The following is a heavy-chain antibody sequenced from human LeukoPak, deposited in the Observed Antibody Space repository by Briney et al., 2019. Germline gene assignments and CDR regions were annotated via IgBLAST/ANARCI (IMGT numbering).Heavy chain of an antibody. CDR2: IEQDESEK. J-gene: IGHJ6*03. CDR1: GFTFSSYW. CDR3: AREDYSSSFSQYYYYMDV. D-gene: IGHD6-6*01. V-gene: IGHV3-7*01. Sequence: GGSLRLSCAASGFTFSSYWMTWVRQAPGKGLEWGANIEQDESEKYYVDSVKGRFTISREKDKNSLYLQVNRLRAEDTAVYYCAREDYSSSFSQYYYYMDVWGKGTTVTVSS.